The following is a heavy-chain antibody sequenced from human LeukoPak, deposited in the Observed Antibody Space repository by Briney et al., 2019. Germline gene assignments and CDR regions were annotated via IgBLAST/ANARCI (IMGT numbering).Heavy chain of an antibody. CDR3: ASEVVGGSYSSGGFDP. CDR1: GGSISSGSYY. CDR2: IYTSGST. V-gene: IGHV4-61*02. D-gene: IGHD1-26*01. Sequence: PSEILSLTCTVSGGSISSGSYYWSWIRQPAGKGLEWIGRIYTSGSTNYNPSLKSRVTISVDTSKNQFSLKLSSVTAADTAVYYCASEVVGGSYSSGGFDPWGQGTLVTVSS. J-gene: IGHJ5*02.